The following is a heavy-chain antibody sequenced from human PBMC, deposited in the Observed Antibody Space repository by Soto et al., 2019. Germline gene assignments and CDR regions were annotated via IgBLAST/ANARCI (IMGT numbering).Heavy chain of an antibody. Sequence: EVQLVESGGGLVKPGGSLRLSCAASGFTFSSYSMNWVRQAPGKGLEWVSSISSSSSYIYYADSVKGRFTISRDNAKNSLYLQMNSLRAEVTAVYYCAREWEEANNWFDPWGQGTLVTVSS. CDR3: AREWEEANNWFDP. D-gene: IGHD1-26*01. CDR1: GFTFSSYS. V-gene: IGHV3-21*01. CDR2: ISSSSSYI. J-gene: IGHJ5*02.